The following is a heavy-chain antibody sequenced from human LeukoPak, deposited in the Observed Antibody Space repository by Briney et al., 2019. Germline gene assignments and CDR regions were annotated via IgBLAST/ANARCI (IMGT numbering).Heavy chain of an antibody. CDR1: RFTFSNYW. Sequence: PGGSLRPSCAASRFTFSNYWMSWVRQAPGKGLEWVANIKDDGREKYYVDSVKGRFTISRDNAKNSLYLQMNSLRGEDTAVYYCAGVTAVAAVYFFDSWGQGTLVTVSS. D-gene: IGHD6-19*01. J-gene: IGHJ4*01. CDR3: AGVTAVAAVYFFDS. V-gene: IGHV3-7*05. CDR2: IKDDGREK.